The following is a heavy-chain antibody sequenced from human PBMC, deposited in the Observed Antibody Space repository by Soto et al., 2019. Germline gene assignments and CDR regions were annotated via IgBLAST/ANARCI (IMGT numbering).Heavy chain of an antibody. Sequence: QVHLEQSGAEVKKPGASMKVSCKASGYSFTMYGISWVRQAPGQGLEWMGWISTYSRTTNYAQHLQGRVTMTADTSTSTTYMELRSLRSDDTAVYYCARHSGSGWYYFDYWGQGTLVTVSA. J-gene: IGHJ4*02. CDR3: ARHSGSGWYYFDY. CDR1: GYSFTMYG. CDR2: ISTYSRTT. V-gene: IGHV1-18*01. D-gene: IGHD6-19*01.